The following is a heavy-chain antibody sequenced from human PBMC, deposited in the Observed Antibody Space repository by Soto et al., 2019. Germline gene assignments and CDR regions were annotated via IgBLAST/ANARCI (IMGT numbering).Heavy chain of an antibody. V-gene: IGHV1-3*01. CDR3: ARDPGGSFDH. CDR1: GYTFTSYA. CDR2: INAGNGNT. J-gene: IGHJ5*02. Sequence: ASVTVSCKDSGYTFTSYAMRWVRQAPGQRLEWMGWINAGNGNTRYSQKFQGRVTVTRDTSASTAYMELSSLRSEDTAVYYCARDPGGSFDHWGQGILVTVSS. D-gene: IGHD1-26*01.